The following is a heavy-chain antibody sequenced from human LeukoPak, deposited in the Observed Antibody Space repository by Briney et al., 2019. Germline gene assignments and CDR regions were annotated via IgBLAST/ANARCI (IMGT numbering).Heavy chain of an antibody. CDR3: ARGQGGSYYGY. J-gene: IGHJ4*02. CDR1: GGSISSSSYY. CDR2: IYYSGST. D-gene: IGHD1-26*01. V-gene: IGHV4-39*07. Sequence: PSETLSLTCTVSGGSISSSSYYWGWIRQPPGKGLEWIGSIYYSGSTYYNPSLKSRVTISVDTSKNQFSLKLSSVTAADTAVYYCARGQGGSYYGYWGQGTLVTVSS.